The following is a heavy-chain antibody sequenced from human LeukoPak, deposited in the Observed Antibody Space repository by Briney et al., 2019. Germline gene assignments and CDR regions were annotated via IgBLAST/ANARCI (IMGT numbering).Heavy chain of an antibody. CDR1: GFYFMTYE. J-gene: IGHJ4*02. CDR2: ISSSGTIV. CDR3: AKDSKYYYDSRGYSYFDY. D-gene: IGHD3-22*01. V-gene: IGHV3-48*03. Sequence: GGSLRLSCVDSGFYFMTYEMNWVRQAPGKGLEWISYISSSGTIVYYADSVKGRFTISRDNSKNTLYLQMNSLRAEDTAVYYCAKDSKYYYDSRGYSYFDYWGQGTLVTVSS.